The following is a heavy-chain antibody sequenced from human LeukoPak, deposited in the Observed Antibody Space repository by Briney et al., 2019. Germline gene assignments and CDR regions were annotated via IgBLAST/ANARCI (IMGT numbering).Heavy chain of an antibody. CDR1: GYSFTGYY. CDR3: ARGLGHYYDSSGYYHFDY. J-gene: IGHJ4*02. V-gene: IGHV1-2*04. CDR2: INPNSGGT. D-gene: IGHD3-22*01. Sequence: GASVKVSCKSSGYSFTGYYRHWVRQDPGQGLEWMGWINPNSGGTNYAQKFQGWVTMTRDTSISTAYMELSRLRSDDTAVYYCARGLGHYYDSSGYYHFDYWGQGTLVTVSS.